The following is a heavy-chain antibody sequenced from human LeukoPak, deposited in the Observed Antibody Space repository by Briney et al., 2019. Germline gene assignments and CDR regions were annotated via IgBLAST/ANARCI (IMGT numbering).Heavy chain of an antibody. CDR3: AILGEDCSGGSCYNDYFDY. J-gene: IGHJ4*02. CDR2: MNPNSANT. V-gene: IGHV1-8*01. CDR1: AYTFTSYD. Sequence: ASVKVSCKASAYTFTSYDINWVRQAAGQGLAWMEWMNPNSANTGYAQKFQGRVTMTWNTSISTACMELSSLRSEDTAVCYCAILGEDCSGGSCYNDYFDYWGQGTLVTVSS. D-gene: IGHD2-15*01.